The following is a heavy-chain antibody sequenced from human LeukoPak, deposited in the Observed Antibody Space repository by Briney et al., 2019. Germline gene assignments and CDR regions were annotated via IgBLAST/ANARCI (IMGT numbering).Heavy chain of an antibody. CDR2: INHSGST. CDR3: AGGGYSSSWSLGYYFDY. Sequence: SETLSLTCAVYGGSFSGYYWSWIRQPPEKGLEWIGEINHSGSTNYNPSLKSRVTISVDTSKNQFSLKLSSVTAADTAVYYCAGGGYSSSWSLGYYFDYWGQGTLVTVSS. CDR1: GGSFSGYY. D-gene: IGHD6-13*01. J-gene: IGHJ4*02. V-gene: IGHV4-34*01.